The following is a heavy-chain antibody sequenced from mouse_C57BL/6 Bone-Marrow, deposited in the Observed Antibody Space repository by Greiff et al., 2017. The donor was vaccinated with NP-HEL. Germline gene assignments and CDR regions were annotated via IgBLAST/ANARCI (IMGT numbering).Heavy chain of an antibody. J-gene: IGHJ1*03. Sequence: LVESGAELMKPGASVTLSCTATGYTFTGYWIEWVKQRPGHGLEWIGEILPGSGSTNYTEKFKGKATFTADTSSNTAFMQLSSLTTDDSAIYYCARWLLPYWYFDVWGTGTTVTVSS. V-gene: IGHV1-9*01. CDR2: ILPGSGST. D-gene: IGHD2-3*01. CDR3: ARWLLPYWYFDV. CDR1: GYTFTGYW.